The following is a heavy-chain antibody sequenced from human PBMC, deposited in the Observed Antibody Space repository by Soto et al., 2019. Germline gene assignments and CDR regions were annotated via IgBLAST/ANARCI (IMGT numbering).Heavy chain of an antibody. CDR2: IIPIFGTA. J-gene: IGHJ4*02. Sequence: QVQLVQSGAEVKKPGSSVKVSCKASGGTFSSYAISWVRQAPGQGLEWMGGIIPIFGTANYAQKFQGRVTITADESTSIAYMELSSLRSEDTAVYYXXXXGDSSGWYPRPFDYWGQGTLVTVSS. CDR3: XXXGDSSGWYPRPFDY. V-gene: IGHV1-69*01. CDR1: GGTFSSYA. D-gene: IGHD6-19*01.